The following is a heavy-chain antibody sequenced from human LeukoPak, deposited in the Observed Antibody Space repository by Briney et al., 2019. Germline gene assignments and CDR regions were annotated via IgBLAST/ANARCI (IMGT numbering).Heavy chain of an antibody. Sequence: PGGSLRLSCAASGFTFSSYAMSWVRQAPGKGLEWVSAISGSGGSTNFADSLKGRFSISRDNSKNTLYLQMNSLRAEDTAVYYCARDFSGSYYYFDYWGQGTLVTVSS. V-gene: IGHV3-23*01. J-gene: IGHJ4*02. CDR1: GFTFSSYA. CDR3: ARDFSGSYYYFDY. CDR2: ISGSGGST. D-gene: IGHD1-26*01.